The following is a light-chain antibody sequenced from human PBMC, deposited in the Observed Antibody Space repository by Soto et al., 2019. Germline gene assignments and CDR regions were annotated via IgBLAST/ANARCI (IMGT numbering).Light chain of an antibody. CDR3: QQYNFFPYT. CDR2: DAS. Sequence: DIQMTQSPSTLSASVGDRVTITCRASQSISTWLAWYQQKPGKAPKLLIYDASILESGVPSRFSGSGSGTEFTLTISSLQPDDVATYYCQQYNFFPYTFGQGTKVDIK. J-gene: IGKJ2*01. V-gene: IGKV1-5*01. CDR1: QSISTW.